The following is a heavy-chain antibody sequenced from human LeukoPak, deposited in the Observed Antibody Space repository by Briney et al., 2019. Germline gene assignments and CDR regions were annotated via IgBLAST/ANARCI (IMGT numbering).Heavy chain of an antibody. J-gene: IGHJ4*02. CDR2: MNPNSGNT. D-gene: IGHD3-16*02. Sequence: GASVKVSCKASGYTFTSYDINWVRQATGQGLEWMGWMNPNSGNTGYAQKFQGRVTMTRNTSISTAYMELSSVTAADTAVYYCARDLLYVWGSYRPYYFDYWGQGTLVTVSS. CDR3: ARDLLYVWGSYRPYYFDY. V-gene: IGHV1-8*01. CDR1: GYTFTSYD.